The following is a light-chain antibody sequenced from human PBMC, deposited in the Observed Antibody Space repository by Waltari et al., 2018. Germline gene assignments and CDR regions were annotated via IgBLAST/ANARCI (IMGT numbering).Light chain of an antibody. CDR1: SSDVGYYNY. V-gene: IGLV2-11*01. CDR3: CSYAGSYTLI. J-gene: IGLJ2*01. CDR2: DVS. Sequence: QTALTQPPSVSGSPGQSVPISCTGTSSDVGYYNYVSWYQQRPGKAPQLMIYDVSQRPSGVPDRFSGSKWGDTASLTISGLQADDEADYYCCSYAGSYTLIFGGGTRLTVL.